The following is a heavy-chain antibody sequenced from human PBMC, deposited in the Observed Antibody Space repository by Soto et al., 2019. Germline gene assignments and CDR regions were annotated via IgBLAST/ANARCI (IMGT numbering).Heavy chain of an antibody. CDR3: ARVPTYYHDSIGYQPFHP. D-gene: IGHD3-22*01. J-gene: IGHJ5*02. V-gene: IGHV4-31*03. CDR1: GASIISDGYY. Sequence: QVQLQESGPGLVEPSQTLSLICTVSGASIISDGYYWTWIRQHPGKGLEWLGYIHYSGGATYSPSKHPSLKSRIAISVDTSKRLLSLKLSSVSAADTAVYYCARVPTYYHDSIGYQPFHPWGKGTLVPVSS. CDR2: IHYSGGATYSP.